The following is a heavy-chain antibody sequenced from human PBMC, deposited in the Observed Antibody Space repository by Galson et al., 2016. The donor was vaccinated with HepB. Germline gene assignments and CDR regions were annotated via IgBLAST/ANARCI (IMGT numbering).Heavy chain of an antibody. CDR3: VAVTVRGYYYGMDV. CDR1: GGSISSGGSS. CDR2: IYYRGST. V-gene: IGHV4-31*03. J-gene: IGHJ6*02. Sequence: TLSLTCTVSGGSISSGGSSWGWIRQHPGRGLEWIGYIYYRGSTFYNPSLKSRVTISVDTSKNHFSLKLSSVTAADTAVYYCVAVTVRGYYYGMDVWGQGTTVTVSS. D-gene: IGHD2-21*02.